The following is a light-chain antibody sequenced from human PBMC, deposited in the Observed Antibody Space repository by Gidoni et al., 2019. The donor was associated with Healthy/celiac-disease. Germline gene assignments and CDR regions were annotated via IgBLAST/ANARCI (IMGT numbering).Light chain of an antibody. V-gene: IGKV1-39*01. CDR1: QSISSD. CDR2: AAS. J-gene: IGKJ1*01. CDR3: QQSYSTTRT. Sequence: DIQMTQSPSSLSASVGDIVTITCRASQSISSDLNWYQQKPGKAHKLLIYAASSLQSGVPSRFSGSGSGTDCTLTISSLQTEDFATYYCQQSYSTTRTVGQGTKVEIK.